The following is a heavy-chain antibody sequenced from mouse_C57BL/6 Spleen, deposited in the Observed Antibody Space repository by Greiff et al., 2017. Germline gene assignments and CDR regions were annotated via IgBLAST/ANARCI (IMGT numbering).Heavy chain of an antibody. CDR2: FYPGSGSI. CDR1: GYTFTEYT. Sequence: VQLQQSGAELVKPGASVKLSCKASGYTFTEYTIHWVKQRSGQGLEWIGWFYPGSGSIKYNEKFKDKATLTADKSSSTVYMELSRLTSEDSAVYCCARHEDATRDGYYLWFAYWGQGTLVTVSA. CDR3: ARHEDATRDGYYLWFAY. V-gene: IGHV1-62-2*01. J-gene: IGHJ3*01. D-gene: IGHD2-3*01.